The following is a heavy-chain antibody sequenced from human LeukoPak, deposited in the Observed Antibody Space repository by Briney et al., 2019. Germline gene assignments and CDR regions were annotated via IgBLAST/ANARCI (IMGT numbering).Heavy chain of an antibody. V-gene: IGHV5-51*01. D-gene: IGHD3-3*01. CDR1: GYSFTNYW. CDR2: IYPGDSDT. CDR3: ARQNDFWSGPPYSSYYYGMDV. J-gene: IGHJ6*02. Sequence: HGESLKISCKGSGYSFTNYWIGWVRQMPGKGLEWMGTIYPGDSDTRYSPSFQGQVTISADKSISTAYLQWSSLKASDTAMYYCARQNDFWSGPPYSSYYYGMDVWGQGTTVTVS.